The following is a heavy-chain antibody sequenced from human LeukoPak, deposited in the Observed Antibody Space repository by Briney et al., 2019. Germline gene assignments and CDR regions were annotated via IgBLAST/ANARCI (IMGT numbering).Heavy chain of an antibody. V-gene: IGHV3-23*01. D-gene: IGHD2-21*02. Sequence: GGSLRLSCAASGFTFSSYAMSWVRQAPGKGLEWVSAISGSDGSTYYADSVKGRFTISRDNSKNTLYLQMNSLRAEDTAVYYCAKANKYCGGDCYFDYWGQGTLVTVSS. CDR3: AKANKYCGGDCYFDY. J-gene: IGHJ4*02. CDR1: GFTFSSYA. CDR2: ISGSDGST.